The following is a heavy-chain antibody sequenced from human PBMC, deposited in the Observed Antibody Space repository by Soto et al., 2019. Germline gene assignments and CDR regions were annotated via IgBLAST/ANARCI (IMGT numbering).Heavy chain of an antibody. Sequence: QVQLVESGGGVVRPGRSLRLSCAASGFNFSDYGMHWVRQAPGKGLEWVAVISYDGIDKYYADSVRDRFTISRDSSKNTVSLQMHSLRAEDTDLYFCAKAPGDCWGPGILVNVSS. CDR1: GFNFSDYG. J-gene: IGHJ4*02. CDR3: AKAPGDC. CDR2: ISYDGIDK. V-gene: IGHV3-30*18.